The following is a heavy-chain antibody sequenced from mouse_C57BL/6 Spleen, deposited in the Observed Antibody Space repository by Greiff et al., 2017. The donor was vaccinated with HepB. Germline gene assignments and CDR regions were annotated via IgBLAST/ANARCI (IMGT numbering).Heavy chain of an antibody. CDR2: IDPSDSET. CDR1: GYTFTSYW. Sequence: QVQLQQSGAELVRPASSVKLSCKASGYTFTSYWMHWVKQRPIQGLEWIGNIDPSDSETHYNQKFKDKATLTVDKSSSTAYMQLSSLTSEDSAVYYCARRQGSSSYWYFDVWGTGTTVTVSS. D-gene: IGHD1-1*01. V-gene: IGHV1-52*01. J-gene: IGHJ1*03. CDR3: ARRQGSSSYWYFDV.